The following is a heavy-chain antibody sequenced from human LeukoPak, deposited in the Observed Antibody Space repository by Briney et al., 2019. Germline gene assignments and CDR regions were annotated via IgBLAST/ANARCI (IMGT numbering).Heavy chain of an antibody. V-gene: IGHV1-69*13. J-gene: IGHJ4*02. CDR1: GGTFSSYA. D-gene: IGHD3-9*01. Sequence: ASVKVSCKASGGTFSSYAISWVRQAPGQGLEWMGGIIPIFGTANYAQKFQGRVTITADESTSTAYMELSSLRSEDTAVYYCALSDILTGYYPFFDYWGQGTLVTVSS. CDR2: IIPIFGTA. CDR3: ALSDILTGYYPFFDY.